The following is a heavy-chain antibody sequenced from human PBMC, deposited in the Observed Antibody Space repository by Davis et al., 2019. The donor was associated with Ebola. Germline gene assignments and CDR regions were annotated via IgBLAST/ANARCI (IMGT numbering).Heavy chain of an antibody. V-gene: IGHV1-46*01. D-gene: IGHD6-19*01. CDR3: ARAPLWESSGWLGG. CDR1: GYTFTNYY. CDR2: INPNDGRT. J-gene: IGHJ4*02. Sequence: AASVKVSCKASGYTFTNYYMHWVRQAPGQGLEWMGMINPNDGRTIYAQKFQGRVTVTRDTSTTTVYMDLSSLRSEDTAVYYCARAPLWESSGWLGGWGQGTLVTVSS.